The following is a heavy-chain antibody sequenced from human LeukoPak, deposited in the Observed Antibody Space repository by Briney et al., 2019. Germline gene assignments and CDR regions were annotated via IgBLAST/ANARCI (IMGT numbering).Heavy chain of an antibody. V-gene: IGHV3-30*18. Sequence: GGSLRLSCAASGFTFSSYGMHWVRQAPGKGLEWVAVISYDGDKKYYPDSVKGRFIISRDDSRNALYLQVNSLGAEDTAVYYCAKDMNSGSPLYYFHYWGQGTLVTVSS. CDR1: GFTFSSYG. D-gene: IGHD3-10*01. J-gene: IGHJ4*02. CDR3: AKDMNSGSPLYYFHY. CDR2: ISYDGDKK.